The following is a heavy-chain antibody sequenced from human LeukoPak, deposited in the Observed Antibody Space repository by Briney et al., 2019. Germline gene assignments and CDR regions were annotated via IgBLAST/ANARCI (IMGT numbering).Heavy chain of an antibody. CDR1: DDSFSSHH. Sequence: SDTLSLTCAVSDDSFSSHHWTWIRQPPGKGLEWIGYISYIGSTNYNPSLKSRVTISIDTSKNEFSLKLTSVTAADTAVYYCARDLVTVTKGFDIWGQGTMVTVSS. J-gene: IGHJ3*02. D-gene: IGHD4-17*01. CDR3: ARDLVTVTKGFDI. V-gene: IGHV4-59*11. CDR2: ISYIGST.